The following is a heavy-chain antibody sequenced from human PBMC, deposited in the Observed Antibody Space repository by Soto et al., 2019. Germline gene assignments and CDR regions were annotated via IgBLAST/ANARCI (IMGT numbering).Heavy chain of an antibody. CDR1: GYSFTSYW. CDR2: IDPSDSYT. D-gene: IGHD6-6*01. J-gene: IGHJ6*02. CDR3: ATSSIAAHYYGMDV. V-gene: IGHV5-10-1*01. Sequence: GESLKISCKGAGYSFTSYWISWVRQMPGKGLEWMGRIDPSDSYTNYSPSFQGHVTISADKSISTAYLQWSSLKASDTAMYYCATSSIAAHYYGMDVWGQGTTVTVSS.